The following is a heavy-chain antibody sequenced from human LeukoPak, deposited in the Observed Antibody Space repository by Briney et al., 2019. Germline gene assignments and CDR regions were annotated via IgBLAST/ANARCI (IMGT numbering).Heavy chain of an antibody. CDR1: GFTFSSYS. CDR2: ISGSGGST. V-gene: IGHV3-23*01. J-gene: IGHJ4*02. D-gene: IGHD4-17*01. CDR3: AKNPPLGTLVDYGDYSLDY. Sequence: GSLRLSCAASGFTFSSYSMNWVRQAPGKGLEWVSAISGSGGSTYYADSVKGRFTISRDNSKNTLYLQMNSLRAEDTAVYYCAKNPPLGTLVDYGDYSLDYWGQGTLVTVSS.